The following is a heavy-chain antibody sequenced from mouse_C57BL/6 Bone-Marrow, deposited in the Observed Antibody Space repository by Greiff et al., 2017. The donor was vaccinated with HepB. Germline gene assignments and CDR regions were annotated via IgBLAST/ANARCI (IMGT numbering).Heavy chain of an antibody. J-gene: IGHJ1*03. CDR1: GYTFTDYY. CDR2: IGPGSGST. Sequence: VQLVESGAELVKPGASVKISCKASGYTFTDYYINWVKQRPGQGLEWIGKIGPGSGSTYYNEKFKGKATLTADKSSSTAYMQLSSLTSEDSAVYFCARWDYYGSSYDWYFDVWGTGTTVTVSS. CDR3: ARWDYYGSSYDWYFDV. V-gene: IGHV1-77*01. D-gene: IGHD1-1*01.